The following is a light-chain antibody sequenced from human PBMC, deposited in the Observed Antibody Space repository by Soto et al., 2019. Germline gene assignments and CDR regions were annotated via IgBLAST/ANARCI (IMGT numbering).Light chain of an antibody. CDR3: QHYNSYSEA. CDR1: QSVSSN. CDR2: DAS. J-gene: IGKJ1*01. Sequence: EILIAQSPTILSLSPVERATLSFMASQSVSSNLAWYQQKPGQAPRLLIYDASTRATGIPARFSGSGSGTEFTLTISSLQPDDFATYYCQHYNSYSEAFGQGTKVDIK. V-gene: IGKV3-15*01.